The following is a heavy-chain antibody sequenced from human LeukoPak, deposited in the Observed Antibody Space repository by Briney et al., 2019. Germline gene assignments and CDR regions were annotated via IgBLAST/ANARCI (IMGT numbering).Heavy chain of an antibody. J-gene: IGHJ5*02. Sequence: SSGTVSFKASGGTFTIYAISLVRQAPGQGLEWVGGIIPIFGTANYSQKFQGRVTITADKSTSTAYMELSSLRSEDTAVYYCARVAMRYSRYNWFDPWGQGTLVTVSS. D-gene: IGHD2-2*01. CDR1: GGTFTIYA. V-gene: IGHV1-69*06. CDR2: IIPIFGTA. CDR3: ARVAMRYSRYNWFDP.